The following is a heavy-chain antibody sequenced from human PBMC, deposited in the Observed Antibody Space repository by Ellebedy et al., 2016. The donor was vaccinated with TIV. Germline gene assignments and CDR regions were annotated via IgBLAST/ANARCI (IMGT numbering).Heavy chain of an antibody. V-gene: IGHV4-59*01. D-gene: IGHD6-19*01. J-gene: IGHJ4*02. CDR3: ARQKAVAGTLIIDY. CDR2: IYYSGST. Sequence: SETLSLTCTVSGGSISNFYWSWIRQPPGKGLEWIGYIYYSGSTHYNPSLKSRVSISVDTSKNQFSLRLSSLTAADTAVYYCARQKAVAGTLIIDYWGQGTLVTVSS. CDR1: GGSISNFY.